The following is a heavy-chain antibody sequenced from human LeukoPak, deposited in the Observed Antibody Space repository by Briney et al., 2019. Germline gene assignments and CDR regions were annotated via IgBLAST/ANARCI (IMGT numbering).Heavy chain of an antibody. CDR3: ARAKVPAAINYYYMDV. J-gene: IGHJ6*03. D-gene: IGHD2-2*02. CDR1: GFTFSSYS. CDR2: ISTGSSYI. V-gene: IGHV3-21*05. Sequence: GGSLRLSCAASGFTFSSYSMNWVRQAPGKGLEWVSCISTGSSYIYYADSVKGRFTISRDNAKNSLYLQMNSLRAEDTAVYYCARAKVPAAINYYYMDVWGKGTTVTVSS.